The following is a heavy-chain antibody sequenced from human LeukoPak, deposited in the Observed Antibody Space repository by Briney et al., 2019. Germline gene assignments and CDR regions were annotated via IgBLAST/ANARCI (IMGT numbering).Heavy chain of an antibody. Sequence: ASVKVSCKVSGYTLTELSMHWVRQAPGKGLEWMGGFDPEDGETIYAQKFQGRVTMTEDTSTDTAYMELSSLRSEDTAVCYCANSGPYYYGSGSYYCFDYWGQGTLVTVSS. V-gene: IGHV1-24*01. CDR3: ANSGPYYYGSGSYYCFDY. CDR2: FDPEDGET. D-gene: IGHD3-10*01. CDR1: GYTLTELS. J-gene: IGHJ4*02.